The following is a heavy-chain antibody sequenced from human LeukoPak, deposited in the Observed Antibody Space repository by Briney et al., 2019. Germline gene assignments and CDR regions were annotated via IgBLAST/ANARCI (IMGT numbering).Heavy chain of an antibody. J-gene: IGHJ4*02. V-gene: IGHV3-21*06. CDR2: ISSSSTYI. CDR3: AKDLNTVTTAFFVH. D-gene: IGHD4-11*01. Sequence: GGSLRLSCAASGFTFSSYSMNWVRQAPGKGLGWVSSISSSSTYIYYADSVKGRFTISRDNAKNSLYLQMNSLRAEDTAVYYCAKDLNTVTTAFFVHWGQGTLVTVSS. CDR1: GFTFSSYS.